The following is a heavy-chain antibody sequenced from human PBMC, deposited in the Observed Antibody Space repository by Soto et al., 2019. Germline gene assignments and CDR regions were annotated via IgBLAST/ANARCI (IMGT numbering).Heavy chain of an antibody. CDR2: INPSGGHT. CDR3: ARGGHVVVVTAAFDY. V-gene: IGHV1-46*01. J-gene: IGHJ4*02. Sequence: QVQLMQSGAEVKKPGASVKVSCKASGNTFTNYYIHWVRQAPGQGLAWMGTINPSGGHTTYAQKFLGRVNMTRDTSKSTLYMELTSLRSEDTAVYYCARGGHVVVVTAAFDYWGQGTLVTVSS. D-gene: IGHD2-21*02. CDR1: GNTFTNYY.